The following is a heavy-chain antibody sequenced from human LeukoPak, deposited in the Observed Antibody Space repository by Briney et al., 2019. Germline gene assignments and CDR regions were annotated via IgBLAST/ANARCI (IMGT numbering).Heavy chain of an antibody. CDR2: IKSKTDGGTT. V-gene: IGHV3-15*01. J-gene: IGHJ4*02. Sequence: GGSLRLSCAASGFTFSNAWMSWVRQAPGKGLEWVGRIKSKTDGGTTDYAAPVKGRFTISRDDSKNTLYLQMNSLKTEDTAVYYCTTGYYGDYVGVTFDYWGQGTLVTVSS. CDR1: GFTFSNAW. CDR3: TTGYYGDYVGVTFDY. D-gene: IGHD4-17*01.